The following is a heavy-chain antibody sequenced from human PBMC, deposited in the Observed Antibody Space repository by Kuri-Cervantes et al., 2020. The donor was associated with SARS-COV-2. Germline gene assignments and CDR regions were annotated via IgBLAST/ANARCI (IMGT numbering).Heavy chain of an antibody. Sequence: SVKVSCKASGATFSSYAISWVRQAPGQGLEWMGGIIPIFGTANYAQKFQGRVTITTDESTSTAYMELSSLRSENTAVYYCAHVEMATNHGEYYFDYWGQGTLVTVSS. J-gene: IGHJ4*02. V-gene: IGHV1-69*05. CDR3: AHVEMATNHGEYYFDY. CDR2: IIPIFGTA. D-gene: IGHD5-24*01. CDR1: GATFSSYA.